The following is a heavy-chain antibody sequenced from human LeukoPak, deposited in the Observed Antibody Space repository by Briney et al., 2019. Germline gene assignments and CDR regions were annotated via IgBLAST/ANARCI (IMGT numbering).Heavy chain of an antibody. V-gene: IGHV1-24*01. CDR2: FDPEGGET. CDR1: GYTLTELS. D-gene: IGHD5-18*01. CDR3: ATDWPRGYSYGLGY. J-gene: IGHJ4*02. Sequence: ASVKVSCKVSGYTLTELSMHWVRQAPGKGLEWMGGFDPEGGETIYAQKFQGRVTMTEDASTDTAYMELSSLRSEDTAVYYCATDWPRGYSYGLGYWGQGTLVTVSS.